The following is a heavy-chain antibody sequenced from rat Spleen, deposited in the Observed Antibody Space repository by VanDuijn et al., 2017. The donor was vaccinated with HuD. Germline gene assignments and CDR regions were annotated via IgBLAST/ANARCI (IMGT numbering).Heavy chain of an antibody. V-gene: IGHV5-7*01. D-gene: IGHD1-2*01. CDR1: GFTFSDYN. CDR2: ISYDGSNT. CDR3: TRHGIVAISTAHYSDY. Sequence: EVQLVESGGGLVQPGRSLKLSCAASGFTFSDYNMAWVRQAPQKGLEWVASISYDGSNTYYRNSVKGRFTISRDNTKNTLYLQMDNLRSEDTATYYFTRHGIVAISTAHYSDYWGQGIMVTVSS. J-gene: IGHJ2*01.